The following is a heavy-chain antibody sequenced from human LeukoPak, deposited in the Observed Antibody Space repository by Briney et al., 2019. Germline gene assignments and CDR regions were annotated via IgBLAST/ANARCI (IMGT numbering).Heavy chain of an antibody. CDR1: GFTFSSYA. CDR2: ISGSGGST. V-gene: IGHV3-23*01. Sequence: GGSLRLSCAASGFTFSSYAMSWVRQAPGKGQAWVSAISGSGGSTYYADSVKGRFTISRDNSKNTLYLQMNSLRAEDTAVYYCALHHGSYYLGRWFDPWGQGTLVTVSS. J-gene: IGHJ5*02. D-gene: IGHD1-26*01. CDR3: ALHHGSYYLGRWFDP.